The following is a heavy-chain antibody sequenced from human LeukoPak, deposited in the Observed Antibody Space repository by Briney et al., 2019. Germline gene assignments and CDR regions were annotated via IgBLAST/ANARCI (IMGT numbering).Heavy chain of an antibody. CDR2: INPNSGGT. D-gene: IGHD2-2*01. CDR1: GYTFTGYY. J-gene: IGHJ5*02. V-gene: IGHV1-2*02. Sequence: ASVKVSCKASGYTFTGYYMHWVRQAPGQGLEWMGWINPNSGGTNYAQKFQGRVTMTRDTSISTAYVELSGLRSDDTAVYYCARETAAMPAGWFDPWGQGTLVTVSS. CDR3: ARETAAMPAGWFDP.